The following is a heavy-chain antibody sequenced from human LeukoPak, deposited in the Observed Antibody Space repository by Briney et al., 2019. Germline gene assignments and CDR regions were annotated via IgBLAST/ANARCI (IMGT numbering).Heavy chain of an antibody. Sequence: LXLTXXVYGGAXSGYYGSWIRQPPGKGLEWIGEINHSGSTNYNTSLKSRVSISVDTSKTQFSLNLRSVTAADTAVYYCAKGRFLYYDILTGYYAFDYWGQGTLVTVSS. CDR3: AKGRFLYYDILTGYYAFDY. J-gene: IGHJ4*02. CDR2: INHSGST. CDR1: GGAXSGYY. D-gene: IGHD3-9*01. V-gene: IGHV4-34*01.